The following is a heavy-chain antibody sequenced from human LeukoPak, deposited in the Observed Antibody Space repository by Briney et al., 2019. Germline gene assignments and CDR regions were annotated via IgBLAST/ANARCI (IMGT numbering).Heavy chain of an antibody. Sequence: GGSLRLSCAASGFTFSSYGMHWVRQAPGKGLEWVAFIRYDGSNKYYADSVKGRFTISRDNSKNTLYLQMNSLRAEDTAVYYCAKDLRGWRYYDSSGYYYFWGQGTLVTVFS. V-gene: IGHV3-30*02. J-gene: IGHJ4*02. D-gene: IGHD3-22*01. CDR3: AKDLRGWRYYDSSGYYYF. CDR2: IRYDGSNK. CDR1: GFTFSSYG.